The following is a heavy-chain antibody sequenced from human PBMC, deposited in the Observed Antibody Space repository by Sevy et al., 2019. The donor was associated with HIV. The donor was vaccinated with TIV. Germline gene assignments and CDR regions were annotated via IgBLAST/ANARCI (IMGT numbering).Heavy chain of an antibody. CDR3: AREGLTTVTNRAFDY. CDR2: ISGYNAKT. J-gene: IGHJ4*02. CDR1: GFNFISHG. D-gene: IGHD4-17*01. Sequence: ASVKVSCKTSGFNFISHGITWVRQAPGQGLEWMGWISGYNAKTNYAQKFQGRVTLTRDTSTNTGYMELRSLRSDDTAVYYCAREGLTTVTNRAFDYWGQGTQVTVSS. V-gene: IGHV1-18*01.